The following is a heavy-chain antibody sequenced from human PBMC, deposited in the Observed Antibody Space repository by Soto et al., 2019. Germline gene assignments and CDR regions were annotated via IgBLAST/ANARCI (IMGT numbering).Heavy chain of an antibody. CDR3: AKDLRPGSYTYYFDY. D-gene: IGHD1-26*01. V-gene: IGHV3-23*01. Sequence: LRLSCAASGFTFSSYAMSWVRQAPGKGLEWVSAISGSGGSTYYADSVKGRFTISRDNSKNTLYLQMNSLRAEDTAVYYCAKDLRPGSYTYYFDYWGQGTLVTVSS. CDR1: GFTFSSYA. J-gene: IGHJ4*02. CDR2: ISGSGGST.